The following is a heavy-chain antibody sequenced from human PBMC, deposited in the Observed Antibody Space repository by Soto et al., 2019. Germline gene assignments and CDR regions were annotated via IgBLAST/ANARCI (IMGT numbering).Heavy chain of an antibody. J-gene: IGHJ5*02. Sequence: GGALRLSCAASGFTFSSYAMNWVRQAPGKGLQWVSGISGRGGSTYYADSVEGRFTISRDNSKNTLYLQMNSLRAEDTALYYCAKTTSSSWTSSFDPWGQGTLVTVSS. CDR2: ISGRGGST. D-gene: IGHD6-13*01. CDR1: GFTFSSYA. V-gene: IGHV3-23*01. CDR3: AKTTSSSWTSSFDP.